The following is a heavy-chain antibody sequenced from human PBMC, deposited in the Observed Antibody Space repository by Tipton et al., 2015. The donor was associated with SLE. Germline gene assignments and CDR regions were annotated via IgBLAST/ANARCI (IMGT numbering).Heavy chain of an antibody. J-gene: IGHJ4*02. Sequence: GSLRLSCAASGFTFSSYAMSWVRQAPGKGLEWVSAISGSGGSTYYADSVKGRFTISRDNSKNTLYLQMNSLRAEDTAVYYCAAGVTMIVVVPFDYWGQGPLVTVSS. CDR1: GFTFSSYA. CDR3: AAGVTMIVVVPFDY. CDR2: ISGSGGST. V-gene: IGHV3-23*01. D-gene: IGHD3-22*01.